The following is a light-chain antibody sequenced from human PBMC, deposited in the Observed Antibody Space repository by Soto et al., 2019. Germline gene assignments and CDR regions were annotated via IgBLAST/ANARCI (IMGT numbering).Light chain of an antibody. J-gene: IGLJ2*01. Sequence: SVLTQPPSVSAAPGQKVTISCYGSSSNSGNNYVSWYQQLPGTAPKLLIYDNNKRPSGIPDRFSGSKSGTSATLGITGLQNGDEAEYYCGTWDSSLSAGVFGGGTKLTVL. V-gene: IGLV1-51*01. CDR1: SSNSGNNY. CDR2: DNN. CDR3: GTWDSSLSAGV.